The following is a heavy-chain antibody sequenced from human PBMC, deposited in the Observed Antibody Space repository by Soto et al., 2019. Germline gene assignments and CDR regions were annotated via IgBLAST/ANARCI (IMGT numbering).Heavy chain of an antibody. CDR1: GFTFRSYA. D-gene: IGHD1-26*01. V-gene: IGHV3-23*01. Sequence: GGSLRLSCAASGFTFRSYAMSWVRQAPGKGLEWVSAISGSGGSTYYADSVKGRFTISRDNSKNTLYLQMNSLRAEDTAVYYCATKRYSGIFDYWGQGTLVTVSS. J-gene: IGHJ4*02. CDR2: ISGSGGST. CDR3: ATKRYSGIFDY.